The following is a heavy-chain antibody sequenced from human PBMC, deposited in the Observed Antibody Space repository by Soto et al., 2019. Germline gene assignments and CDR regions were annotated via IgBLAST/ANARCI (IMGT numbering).Heavy chain of an antibody. J-gene: IGHJ4*01. Sequence: GESLKISCEVSGYSFTSYWINWVRQMPGKGLESVGRIDPSDSYTNYSPSFQGHVTISVDKSISTAYLQWNSLKASDTAIYYCASLRTGYWGQGTLVTVS. D-gene: IGHD4-17*01. CDR2: IDPSDSYT. CDR3: ASLRTGY. V-gene: IGHV5-10-1*01. CDR1: GYSFTSYW.